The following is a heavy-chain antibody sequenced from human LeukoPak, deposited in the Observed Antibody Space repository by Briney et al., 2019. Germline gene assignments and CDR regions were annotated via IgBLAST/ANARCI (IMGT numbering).Heavy chain of an antibody. Sequence: QPGGSLRLSCAASGFTFSTYWMHWVRQAPGKGRVWVSRINNDGSSTIHADSVKGRFTISRDNAKNTLYLQMNSLRAEDTAVYYCARLTAGAFDIWGQGTMVTVSS. CDR2: INNDGSST. J-gene: IGHJ3*02. D-gene: IGHD2-8*02. CDR1: GFTFSTYW. V-gene: IGHV3-74*01. CDR3: ARLTAGAFDI.